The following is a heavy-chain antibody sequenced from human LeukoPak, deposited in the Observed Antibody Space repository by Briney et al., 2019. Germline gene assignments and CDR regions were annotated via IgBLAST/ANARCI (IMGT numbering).Heavy chain of an antibody. J-gene: IGHJ6*02. V-gene: IGHV3-74*01. CDR3: ARDDSAFDLGALDYYYGMDV. CDR2: IPTDETPT. CDR1: GFIFSNFV. D-gene: IGHD5-12*01. Sequence: GGSLRLSCAASGFIFSNFVMHWVRQAPGKGLVWVSRIPTDETPTNYADSVQGRFTISRDNAKNTLYLQMNNLRAEDTAVYYCARDDSAFDLGALDYYYGMDVWGQGTTVTVSS.